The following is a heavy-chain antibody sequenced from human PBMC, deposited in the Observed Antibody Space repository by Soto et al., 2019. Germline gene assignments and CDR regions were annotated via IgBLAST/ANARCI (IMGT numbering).Heavy chain of an antibody. CDR3: TGTIFGAPPRMDV. V-gene: IGHV3-49*03. CDR2: IRSKAYGGTT. J-gene: IGHJ6*04. D-gene: IGHD3-3*01. CDR1: GFTFGDYA. Sequence: GGSLRLSCTASGFTFGDYAMSWFRQAPGKGLEWVGFIRSKAYGGTTEYAASVKGRFTISRDDSKSIAYLQMNSLKTEDTAVYYCTGTIFGAPPRMDVWGKGTTVTVSS.